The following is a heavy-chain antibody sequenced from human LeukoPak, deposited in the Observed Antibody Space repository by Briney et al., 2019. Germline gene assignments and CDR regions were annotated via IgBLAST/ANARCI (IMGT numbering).Heavy chain of an antibody. CDR3: ASPEAAAGTEFDY. CDR1: GYTFTGYY. CDR2: INPNSGGT. V-gene: IGHV1-2*02. D-gene: IGHD6-13*01. Sequence: GASVKVSCKASGYTFTGYYMHCVRQAPGQGLEWIGWINPNSGGTNYAQKFQGRVTMTRDTSISTAYMELSRLRSDDTAVYYCASPEAAAGTEFDYWGQGTLVTVSS. J-gene: IGHJ4*02.